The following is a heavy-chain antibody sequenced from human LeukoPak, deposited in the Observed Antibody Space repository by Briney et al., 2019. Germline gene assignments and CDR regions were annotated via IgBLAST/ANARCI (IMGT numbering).Heavy chain of an antibody. CDR2: INPSGGST. Sequence: ASVTVSCTASGSIFTSYYMPWVRQAPGQGLEWMGIINPSGGSTSYAQKFQGRVTMTSDTSTITVYMELSSLRSEDMAVYCCAKEERGIVAAGRGASDYWGQGTLVTVS. V-gene: IGHV1-46*01. D-gene: IGHD6-13*01. CDR1: GSIFTSYY. CDR3: AKEERGIVAAGRGASDY. J-gene: IGHJ4*02.